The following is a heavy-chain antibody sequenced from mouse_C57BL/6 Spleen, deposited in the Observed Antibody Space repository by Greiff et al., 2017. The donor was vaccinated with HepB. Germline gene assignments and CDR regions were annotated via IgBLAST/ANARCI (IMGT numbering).Heavy chain of an antibody. CDR2: IHPNSGST. CDR3: ARVGLRYYYAMDY. V-gene: IGHV1-64*01. CDR1: GYTFTSYW. D-gene: IGHD3-3*01. J-gene: IGHJ4*01. Sequence: QVQLQQSGAELVKPGASVKLSCKASGYTFTSYWMHWVKQRPGQGLEWIGMIHPNSGSTNYNEKFKSKATLTVDKSSSTAYMQLSSLTSEDSAVYYCARVGLRYYYAMDYWGQGTSVTVSS.